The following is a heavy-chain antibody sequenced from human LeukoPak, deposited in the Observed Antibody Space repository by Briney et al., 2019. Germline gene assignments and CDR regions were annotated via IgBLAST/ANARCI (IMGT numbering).Heavy chain of an antibody. CDR1: GGSISSSSYY. V-gene: IGHV4-39*07. J-gene: IGHJ3*02. CDR2: IYYSGST. Sequence: PSETLSLTCTVSGGSISSSSYYWGWIRQPPGKGLEWIGSIYYSGSTYYNPSLKSRVTISVDTSKNQFSLKLSSVTAADTAVYYCARDDCGGGSCYPGAFDIWGQGTMVTVSS. D-gene: IGHD2-15*01. CDR3: ARDDCGGGSCYPGAFDI.